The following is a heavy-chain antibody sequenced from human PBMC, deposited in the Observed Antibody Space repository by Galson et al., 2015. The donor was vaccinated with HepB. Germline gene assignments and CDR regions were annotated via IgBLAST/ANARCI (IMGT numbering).Heavy chain of an antibody. Sequence: SLRLSCAASGFTFSDYYMTWIRQAPGKGLEWVSYISSSGSSIYYADSVKGRFTISRDNAKNSLYLQMNSLRAEDTAVYYCARVGSWSYYYFDYWGQGTLVTVSS. D-gene: IGHD6-13*01. CDR2: ISSSGSSI. CDR1: GFTFSDYY. J-gene: IGHJ4*02. V-gene: IGHV3-11*01. CDR3: ARVGSWSYYYFDY.